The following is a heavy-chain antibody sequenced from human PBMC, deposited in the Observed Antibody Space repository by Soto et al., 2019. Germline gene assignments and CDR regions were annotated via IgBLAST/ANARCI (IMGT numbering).Heavy chain of an antibody. CDR3: AWIQLWLGKDY. Sequence: GASVKGSCKAAGFTFSSSAVRWVRQARGQRLEWIGWIVVGSGNTNYAQKFQERVTITRDMSTSTAYMELSSLRSEDTAVYYCAWIQLWLGKDYWGQRTLVTVSS. CDR2: IVVGSGNT. D-gene: IGHD5-18*01. CDR1: GFTFSSSA. V-gene: IGHV1-58*01. J-gene: IGHJ4*02.